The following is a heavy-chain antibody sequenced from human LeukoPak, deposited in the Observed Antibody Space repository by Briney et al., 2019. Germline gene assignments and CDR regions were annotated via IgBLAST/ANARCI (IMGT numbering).Heavy chain of an antibody. D-gene: IGHD3-3*01. J-gene: IGHJ4*02. V-gene: IGHV4-39*01. Sequence: SETLSLTCTVSGGSIRSSYYYWGWIRQPPGKGLEWIGSIYDSGSTYYNPSLKSRVTISVDTSKNQFSLKLSSVTAADTAVYYCARPYDFWSGYLYYWGQGTLVTVSS. CDR2: IYDSGST. CDR3: ARPYDFWSGYLYY. CDR1: GGSIRSSYYY.